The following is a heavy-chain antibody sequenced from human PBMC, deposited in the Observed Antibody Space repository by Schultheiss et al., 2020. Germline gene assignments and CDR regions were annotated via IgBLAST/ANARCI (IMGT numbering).Heavy chain of an antibody. CDR1: GFTFSSYG. V-gene: IGHV3-30*19. Sequence: GSLRLACAASGFTFSSYGMHWVRQAPGKGLEWVAVISYDGSNKYYADSVKGRFTISRDNSKNTLYLQINSLRADDTAVYYCARGRSGSTSYLPDYWGQGTLVTVSS. CDR3: ARGRSGSTSYLPDY. D-gene: IGHD2-2*01. CDR2: ISYDGSNK. J-gene: IGHJ4*02.